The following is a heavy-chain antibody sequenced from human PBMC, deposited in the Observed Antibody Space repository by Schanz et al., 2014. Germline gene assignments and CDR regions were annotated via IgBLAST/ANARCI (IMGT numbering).Heavy chain of an antibody. V-gene: IGHV3-48*01. CDR2: VSRSTPDI. CDR3: VRGGPAYYFDD. CDR1: GFTFSSHW. J-gene: IGHJ4*02. Sequence: EVQLLESGGGLVQPGGSLRLSCAASGFTFSSHWMHWVRQAPGRGLEWVSYVSRSTPDIYYADSVKGRFTMSRDNAKNSVFLQMNSLRAEDTAVYYCVRGGPAYYFDDWGQGTLVTVSS.